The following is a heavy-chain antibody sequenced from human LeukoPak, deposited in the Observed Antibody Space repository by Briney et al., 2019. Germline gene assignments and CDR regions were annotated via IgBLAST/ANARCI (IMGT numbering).Heavy chain of an antibody. CDR1: GFTFSSYA. V-gene: IGHV3-30*04. Sequence: PGRSLRLSCAASGFTFSSYAMHWVRQAPGKGLEWVAVISYDGSNKYYADSVKGRFTISRDNSKNTLSLQMNSLRAEDTAVYYCAKGDYGDYYWGQGTLVTVSS. D-gene: IGHD4-17*01. CDR2: ISYDGSNK. CDR3: AKGDYGDYY. J-gene: IGHJ4*02.